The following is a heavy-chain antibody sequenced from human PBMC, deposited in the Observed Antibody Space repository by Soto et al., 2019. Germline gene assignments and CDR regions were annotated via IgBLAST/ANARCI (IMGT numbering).Heavy chain of an antibody. D-gene: IGHD5-18*01. Sequence: GASVKVSCKASGYTFTSYYMHWVRQAPGQGLEWMGIINPSGGSTSYAQKFQGRVTMTRDTSTSTVYMELSSLRSEDTAVYYCATGYSYGRASYFFDYWGKGTLVTVSS. V-gene: IGHV1-46*01. CDR3: ATGYSYGRASYFFDY. CDR2: INPSGGST. J-gene: IGHJ4*02. CDR1: GYTFTSYY.